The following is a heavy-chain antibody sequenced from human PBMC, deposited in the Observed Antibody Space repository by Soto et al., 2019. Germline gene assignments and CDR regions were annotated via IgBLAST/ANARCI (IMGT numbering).Heavy chain of an antibody. Sequence: SETLSLTCAVSGGSISSSNWWSWVRQPPGKGLEWIGEIYHSGSTNYNPSLKSRVTISVDKSKNQFSLKLSSVTAADTAVYYCAGGDYYHSSGYYFYYYTMDVRGQGTTVTVSS. D-gene: IGHD3-22*01. CDR1: GGSISSSNW. V-gene: IGHV4-4*02. CDR2: IYHSGST. J-gene: IGHJ6*02. CDR3: AGGDYYHSSGYYFYYYTMDV.